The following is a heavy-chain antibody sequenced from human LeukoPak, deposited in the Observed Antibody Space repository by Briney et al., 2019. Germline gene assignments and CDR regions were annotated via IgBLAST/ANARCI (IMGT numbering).Heavy chain of an antibody. CDR1: GGSISSSSYY. J-gene: IGHJ4*02. CDR3: ARDGSWNYYFDY. Sequence: SETLSLTCTVSGGSISSSSYYWGWIRQPPGKGLEWIGSIYYSGNTYYNPSLKSRVTISVDTSKNQFSLKLTSVSAADTAVYYCARDGSWNYYFDYWGQGTPVTVSS. D-gene: IGHD1-1*01. CDR2: IYYSGNT. V-gene: IGHV4-39*07.